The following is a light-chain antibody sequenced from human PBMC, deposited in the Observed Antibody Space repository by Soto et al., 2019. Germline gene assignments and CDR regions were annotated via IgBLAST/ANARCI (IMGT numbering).Light chain of an antibody. J-gene: IGKJ4*01. CDR2: GTS. CDR1: QSVSSNY. V-gene: IGKV3-20*01. CDR3: QQYGSSPLT. Sequence: EIVLTQSPGTLSLSPGERAALSCRASQSVSSNYLAWYQQKPGQAPGLLIYGTSSRATGIPDRFSGSGSGTDFTLIINRLEPEDFAVYYCQQYGSSPLTFGGGTMVEIK.